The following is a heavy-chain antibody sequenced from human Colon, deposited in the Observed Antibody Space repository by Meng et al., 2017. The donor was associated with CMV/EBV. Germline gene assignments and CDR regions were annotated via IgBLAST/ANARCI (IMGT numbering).Heavy chain of an antibody. CDR2: INSDGSSI. V-gene: IGHV3-74*01. CDR1: GFNFRTSW. D-gene: IGHD3-16*01. Sequence: GGSLRLSCAASGFNFRTSWIHWVRQAPGKGLVWVSRINSDGSSISCADFVKGRFTISRDNARNTVFLQLNSVTADDTALYYCARDDFTTSSYDLWGQGTLVTVSS. CDR3: ARDDFTTSSYDL. J-gene: IGHJ4*02.